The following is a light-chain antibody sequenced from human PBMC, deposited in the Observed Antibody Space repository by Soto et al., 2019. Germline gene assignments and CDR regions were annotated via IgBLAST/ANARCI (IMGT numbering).Light chain of an antibody. CDR3: QQYNNWWT. Sequence: EILVTQSPATLSVYPGERATLSCRASQSVDSNLACYQQKPGQAPMLLIYGASTRATGISARFSGSGSGTEFTLTNSSLQSEDFGVYYCQQYNNWWTFGQGTKVDIK. V-gene: IGKV3-15*01. CDR1: QSVDSN. J-gene: IGKJ1*01. CDR2: GAS.